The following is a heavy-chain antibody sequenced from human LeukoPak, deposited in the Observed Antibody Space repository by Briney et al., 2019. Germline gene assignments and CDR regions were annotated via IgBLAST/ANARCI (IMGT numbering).Heavy chain of an antibody. CDR2: INPNSGGT. CDR1: GYTFTGYY. V-gene: IGHV1-2*02. Sequence: GASVKVSCKASGYTFTGYYMHWVGHAPGQRREWMGWINPNSGGTNYAQKFQGRVTMTRDTSISTAYRELSRLRSDDTAVYYCASKRGYGDYEVSPFDYWRQGTLVTVSS. D-gene: IGHD4-17*01. J-gene: IGHJ4*02. CDR3: ASKRGYGDYEVSPFDY.